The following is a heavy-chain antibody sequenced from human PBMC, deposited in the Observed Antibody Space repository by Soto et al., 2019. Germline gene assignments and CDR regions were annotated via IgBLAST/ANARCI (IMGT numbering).Heavy chain of an antibody. CDR3: ARGGLGYCSGGSCYSAELSRYYYGMDV. CDR1: GGSISGGGYY. D-gene: IGHD2-15*01. Sequence: PSETLSLTCSVSGGSISGGGYYLSWIRQHPGKGLEWIGYIYYSGSTYYNPSLKSRVTISVDTSKNQFSLKLSSVTAADTAVYYCARGGLGYCSGGSCYSAELSRYYYGMDVWGQGTTVTVSS. J-gene: IGHJ6*02. CDR2: IYYSGST. V-gene: IGHV4-31*03.